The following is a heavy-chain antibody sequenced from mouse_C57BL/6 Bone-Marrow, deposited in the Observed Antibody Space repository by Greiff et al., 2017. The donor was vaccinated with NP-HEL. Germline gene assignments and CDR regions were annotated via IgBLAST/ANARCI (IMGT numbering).Heavy chain of an antibody. Sequence: QVTLKESGPGILQSSQTLSLTCSFSGFSLSPSGMGVSWIRQPSGKGLEWLAHIYWDDDKRYNPSLKSRLTISKDTSRNQVFLKITSVDTADTATYYCARRAWGNSNWDLYAMDYWGQGTSVTVSS. CDR2: IYWDDDK. CDR1: GFSLSPSGMG. D-gene: IGHD4-1*01. V-gene: IGHV8-12*01. CDR3: ARRAWGNSNWDLYAMDY. J-gene: IGHJ4*01.